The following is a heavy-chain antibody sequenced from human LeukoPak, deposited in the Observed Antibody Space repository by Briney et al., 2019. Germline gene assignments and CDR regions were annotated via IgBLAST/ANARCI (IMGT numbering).Heavy chain of an antibody. J-gene: IGHJ5*02. D-gene: IGHD6-13*01. CDR2: INSDGSST. V-gene: IGHV3-74*01. CDR3: ARAPWSSSLTWFDP. CDR1: GFTFSSYW. Sequence: GGSLRLSCAASGFTFSSYWMHWVRQVPGKGLVWVSRINSDGSSTSYADSVKGRFTISRDNAKNTLYLQMNSLRAEDTAVYYCARAPWSSSLTWFDPWGQGTLVTVSS.